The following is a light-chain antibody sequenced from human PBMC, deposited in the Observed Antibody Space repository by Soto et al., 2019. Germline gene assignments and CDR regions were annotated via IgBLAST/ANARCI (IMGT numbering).Light chain of an antibody. CDR1: STDVGRYNY. J-gene: IGLJ1*01. CDR3: TSYTSDSTYV. Sequence: QSVLTQPASVSGSPGQSITISCTGTSTDVGRYNYVSWYQQHPGKAPKLMVYDVSNRPSWVSNRFSGSKSGITASLTISGLQAEDEADYYCTSYTSDSTYVFGTGTKVT. V-gene: IGLV2-14*01. CDR2: DVS.